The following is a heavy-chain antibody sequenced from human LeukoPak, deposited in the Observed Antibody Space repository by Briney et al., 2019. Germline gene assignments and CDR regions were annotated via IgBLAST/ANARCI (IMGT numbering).Heavy chain of an antibody. D-gene: IGHD2-15*01. V-gene: IGHV3-15*01. CDR3: AAADGSL. CDR2: IKSKTDGGTT. Sequence: GGSLRLSCAASGFTFSSYAMSWVRQAPGKGLEWVGRIKSKTDGGTTDYTAPVRGRFSISRDDSKSTLYLQMNSLKTEDTAVYYCAAADGSLWGQGTLVTVSS. J-gene: IGHJ4*02. CDR1: GFTFSSYA.